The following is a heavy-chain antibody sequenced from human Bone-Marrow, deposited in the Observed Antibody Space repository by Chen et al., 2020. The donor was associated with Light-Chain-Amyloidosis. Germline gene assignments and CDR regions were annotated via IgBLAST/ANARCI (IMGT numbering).Heavy chain of an antibody. CDR2: IYPDDSDA. J-gene: IGHJ4*02. CDR3: ARRRDGYNFDY. V-gene: IGHV5-51*01. Sequence: EVQLEQSGPEVIKPGESLKISCKGSGYTFPNYWIGWVRQMPGKGLEWMGVIYPDDSDARYSPSFEGQVTISADKSITTAYLQWRSPKASDTAMYYCARRRDGYNFDYWGQGTLVTVSS. D-gene: IGHD5-12*01. CDR1: GYTFPNYW.